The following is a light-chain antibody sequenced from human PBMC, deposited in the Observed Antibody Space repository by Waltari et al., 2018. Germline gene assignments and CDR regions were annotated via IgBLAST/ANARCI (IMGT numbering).Light chain of an antibody. CDR3: QQSYNNPRA. V-gene: IGKV1-39*01. J-gene: IGKJ1*01. CDR2: AAS. CDR1: QSINNY. Sequence: DIQMPQSPSSLSASVGDRVAITCRALQSINNYVNWYQQKPGQAPNLLIFAASTLQTGVPARISGSASGTDFTLTISSLQPEDFATYYCQQSYNNPRAFGQGTKVEIK.